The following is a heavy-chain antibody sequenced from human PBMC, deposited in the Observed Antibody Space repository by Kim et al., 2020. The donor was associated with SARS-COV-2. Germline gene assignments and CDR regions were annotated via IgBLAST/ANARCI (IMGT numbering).Heavy chain of an antibody. CDR1: GYTLTGLS. CDR2: FDPDDGET. J-gene: IGHJ4*02. D-gene: IGHD3-22*01. V-gene: IGHV1-24*01. CDR3: ATLDSSGYYKEYYFDY. Sequence: ASVKVSCKGSGYTLTGLSIHWVRQAPGKGLEWVGGFDPDDGETIYAQKFQGRVTMTEDTSTDTAYMDMSSLRSEDTAVYYCATLDSSGYYKEYYFDYLGQGTLVTVSS.